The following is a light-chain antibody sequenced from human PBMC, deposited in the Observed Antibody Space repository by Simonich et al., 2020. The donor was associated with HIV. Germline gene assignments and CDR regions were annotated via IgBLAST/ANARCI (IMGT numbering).Light chain of an antibody. J-gene: IGLJ3*02. CDR3: SSYTTSSTWV. CDR2: DVN. CDR1: SSDVGGFNY. V-gene: IGLV2-14*03. Sequence: QSALTQPASVSGSPGQSITISCTGTSSDVGGFNYVSWYQHPPGKAPKLIIYDVNKRPSGASDRFSGSRSANTASLTISGLQAEDEADYHCSSYTTSSTWVFGGGTKLTVL.